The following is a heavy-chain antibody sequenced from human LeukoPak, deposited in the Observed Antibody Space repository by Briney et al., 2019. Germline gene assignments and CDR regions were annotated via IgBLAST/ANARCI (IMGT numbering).Heavy chain of an antibody. V-gene: IGHV5-51*01. CDR2: IYPGDSDA. D-gene: IGHD5-18*01. CDR3: ARVPYSYGYQGAFDI. J-gene: IGHJ3*02. CDR1: GYSFANYW. Sequence: GESLKISCKGSGYSFANYWIGWVRQMPGKGLEWMGFIYPGDSDARYSPSFQGQVTISADKSISTAYLQWSSLKASDTAMYYCARVPYSYGYQGAFDIWGQGTMVTVSS.